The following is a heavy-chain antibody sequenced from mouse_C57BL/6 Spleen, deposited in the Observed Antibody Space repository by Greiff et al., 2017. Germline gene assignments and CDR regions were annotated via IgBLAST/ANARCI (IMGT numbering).Heavy chain of an antibody. Sequence: QVQLQQSGAELVRPGASVKLSCKASGYTFTDYYINWVKQRPGQGLEWIASIYPGSGNTYYNEKVKGKATLTAEKSSSTAYMQLSSLTSEDSAFYFCARILGYDGFDYWGQGTTLTVSS. CDR3: ARILGYDGFDY. CDR2: IYPGSGNT. D-gene: IGHD2-2*01. J-gene: IGHJ2*01. V-gene: IGHV1-76*01. CDR1: GYTFTDYY.